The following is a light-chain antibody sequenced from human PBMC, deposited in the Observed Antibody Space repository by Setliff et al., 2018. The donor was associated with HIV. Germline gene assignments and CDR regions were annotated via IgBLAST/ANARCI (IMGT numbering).Light chain of an antibody. Sequence: QSVLTQPASVSGSPGQSITIPCTGTSSDVGGYNYVSWYHQHPGKAPKLMIYEVSHRPSGVSNRFSGSKSGNTASLTISGLQAEDEADYYCSSYTSSSTYVFGTGTKV. CDR1: SSDVGGYNY. J-gene: IGLJ1*01. V-gene: IGLV2-14*01. CDR2: EVS. CDR3: SSYTSSSTYV.